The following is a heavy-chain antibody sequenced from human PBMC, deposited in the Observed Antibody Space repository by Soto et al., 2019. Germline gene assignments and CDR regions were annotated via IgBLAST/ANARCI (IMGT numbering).Heavy chain of an antibody. Sequence: VASVKVSCKAAAYTFTSYDINWVRQATGQYFELMGWMNPNNGNTAYAQKFQGRVTMTTDTSTSTAYMELRSLRSDDTAVYYCARPATQWLVLGYWGQGTLVTVSS. D-gene: IGHD6-19*01. CDR3: ARPATQWLVLGY. J-gene: IGHJ4*02. CDR2: MNPNNGNT. CDR1: AYTFTSYD. V-gene: IGHV1-8*01.